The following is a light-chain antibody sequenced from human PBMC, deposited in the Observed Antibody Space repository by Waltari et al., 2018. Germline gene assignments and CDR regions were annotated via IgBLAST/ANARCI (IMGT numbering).Light chain of an antibody. Sequence: QLVLTQSPSASASLGASVKLTCTLDSGHSNNIVAWLQRRPEKGPRYLMKVNSDGSHTKGDDIPDHFSGSSSGPERYLTISSLQSEDEADYYCQTGGHGTWVFGGGTKLTVV. J-gene: IGLJ3*02. CDR2: VNSDGSH. CDR1: SGHSNNI. V-gene: IGLV4-69*01. CDR3: QTGGHGTWV.